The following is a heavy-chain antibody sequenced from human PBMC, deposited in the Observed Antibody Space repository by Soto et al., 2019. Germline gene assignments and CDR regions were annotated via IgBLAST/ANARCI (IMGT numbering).Heavy chain of an antibody. V-gene: IGHV4-34*01. D-gene: IGHD6-13*01. CDR3: ARATIDSSYGMDV. CDR1: GGSFSGYY. CDR2: INHSGST. Sequence: ASETLSLTCAVYGGSFSGYYWSWIRQPPGKGLEWIGEINHSGSTNYNPSLKSRVTISVDTSKNQFSRKLSSVTAVDTAVYYCARATIDSSYGMDVWGQGTTVTV. J-gene: IGHJ6*02.